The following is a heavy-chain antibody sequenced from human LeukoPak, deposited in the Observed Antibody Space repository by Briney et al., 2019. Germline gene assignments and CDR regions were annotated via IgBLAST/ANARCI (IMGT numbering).Heavy chain of an antibody. CDR3: AKVRGMDTILPPFHY. CDR2: ISGSGGNT. V-gene: IGHV3-23*01. D-gene: IGHD5-24*01. Sequence: GGSLRLSCAASGFTFSNYAMSWVRQVPGKGLEWVSAISGSGGNTFYADSVKGRFTISRDNSKNTLYLQVNSLRAADTAIYYCAKVRGMDTILPPFHYWGQGTLVTVSS. CDR1: GFTFSNYA. J-gene: IGHJ4*02.